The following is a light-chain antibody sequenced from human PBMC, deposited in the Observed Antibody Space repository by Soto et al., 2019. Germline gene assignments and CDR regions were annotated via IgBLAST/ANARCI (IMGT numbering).Light chain of an antibody. CDR2: DVN. CDR1: SSDVGGYEY. Sequence: QSALTQPRSVSGSPGQSVTISCTGNSSDVGGYEYVSWYQQDQGKAPQLIIYDVNKRPSGVPDRFSGSKSGNTASLTISGLQTDDETDYYCCSYAGSYTWVFGGGTKVTVL. CDR3: CSYAGSYTWV. V-gene: IGLV2-11*01. J-gene: IGLJ3*02.